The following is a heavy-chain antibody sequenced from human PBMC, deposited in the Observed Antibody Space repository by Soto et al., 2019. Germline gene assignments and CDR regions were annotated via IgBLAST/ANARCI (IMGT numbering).Heavy chain of an antibody. V-gene: IGHV3-30*18. CDR3: AKDSGSWFMDV. Sequence: PGGSLRLSCAASGFTFSSYGMHWVRQAPGKGLEWVAVISYDGSNKYYADSVKGRFTISRDNSKNTLYLQMNSLRAEDTAVYYCAKDSGSWFMDVWGKGTTVTVSS. J-gene: IGHJ6*04. CDR1: GFTFSSYG. D-gene: IGHD1-26*01. CDR2: ISYDGSNK.